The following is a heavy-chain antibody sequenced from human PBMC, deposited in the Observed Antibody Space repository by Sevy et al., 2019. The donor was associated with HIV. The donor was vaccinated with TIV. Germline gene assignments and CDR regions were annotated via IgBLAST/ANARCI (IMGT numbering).Heavy chain of an antibody. CDR2: ISTSGSTI. D-gene: IGHD2-21*02. V-gene: IGHV3-48*04. CDR1: GFSFIHEN. Sequence: GGSLRLSCVASGFSFIHENINWVRQAPGKGLEWLSYISTSGSTIYQADSVKGRFTISRDNAKNSLFLQMNSLRVEDTAIYYCVRDWDDKFSYGDSDPAVDCWGQGTLVTVSS. J-gene: IGHJ4*02. CDR3: VRDWDDKFSYGDSDPAVDC.